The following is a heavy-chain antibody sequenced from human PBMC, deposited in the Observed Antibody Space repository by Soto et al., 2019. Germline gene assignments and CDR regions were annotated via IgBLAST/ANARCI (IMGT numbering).Heavy chain of an antibody. CDR2: INTYNGNT. Sequence: QVQLVQSRAEVKNPGASVKVSCKASGYSFTRYGIAWARQAPGQGLEWMGWINTYNGNTNYAQNLKGRVTLTTDTARSTADMELTSLRANDTAIYDCAMVDVYVTPSPQDVWGQGTTVIVSS. CDR1: GYSFTRYG. V-gene: IGHV1-18*01. D-gene: IGHD3-16*01. J-gene: IGHJ6*02. CDR3: AMVDVYVTPSPQDV.